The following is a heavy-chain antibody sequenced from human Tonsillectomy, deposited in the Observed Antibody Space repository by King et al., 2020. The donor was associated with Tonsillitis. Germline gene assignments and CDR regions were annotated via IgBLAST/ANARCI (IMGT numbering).Heavy chain of an antibody. CDR1: GGSISSGAYS. CDR3: ATDCSSTTCLRNDAFDL. J-gene: IGHJ3*01. D-gene: IGHD2-2*01. V-gene: IGHV4-30-4*07. CDR2: IDYSGGT. Sequence: VQLQESGPGLVKPSQTLSLTCAVSGGSISSGAYSWSWIRQPPGKGLEWIGYIDYSGGTKYNPSLKSRVTISVDTSKNQFALKLSSVTAADTAVYFCATDCSSTTCLRNDAFDLWGQGTMVTVSS.